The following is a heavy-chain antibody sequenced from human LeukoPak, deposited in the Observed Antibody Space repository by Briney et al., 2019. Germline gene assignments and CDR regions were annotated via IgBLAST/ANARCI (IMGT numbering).Heavy chain of an antibody. CDR1: GGTFSSYA. J-gene: IGHJ4*02. CDR2: IIPIFGTA. D-gene: IGHD6-19*01. CDR3: ASISGYSSGWYDY. V-gene: IGHV1-69*13. Sequence: SVKVSCKASGGTFSSYAISWVRQAPGQGLEWMGGIIPIFGTANYAQKFQGRVTITADESTSTAYMELSRLRSDDTAVYYCASISGYSSGWYDYWGQGTLVTVSS.